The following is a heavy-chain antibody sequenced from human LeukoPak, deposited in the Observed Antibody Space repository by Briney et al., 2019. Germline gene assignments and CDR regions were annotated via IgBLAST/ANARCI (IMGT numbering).Heavy chain of an antibody. J-gene: IGHJ4*02. D-gene: IGHD2-15*01. Sequence: PGGCLRLSCVASEFTFSHYAMTWVRQAPGKGLEWVSVMVTTGDNSYYADSVKGRFTISRDNSKNILYLQMNSLRADDTAVYYCAKGGWLDSWGQGSPVTVSS. CDR2: MVTTGDNS. CDR3: AKGGWLDS. V-gene: IGHV3-23*01. CDR1: EFTFSHYA.